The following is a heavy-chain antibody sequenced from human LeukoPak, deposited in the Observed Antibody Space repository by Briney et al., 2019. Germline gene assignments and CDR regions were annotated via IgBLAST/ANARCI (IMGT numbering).Heavy chain of an antibody. D-gene: IGHD3-22*01. J-gene: IGHJ3*02. Sequence: GGSLRLSCAASGFTFSSYGMHWVRQAPGKGLEWVAVLSYDGSNKCYADSVEGRFTISRDDSENTLYLQMNSLRAEDTAVYYCAKGSDYDSSGGHALDIWGKGTMVNVSS. V-gene: IGHV3-30*18. CDR1: GFTFSSYG. CDR3: AKGSDYDSSGGHALDI. CDR2: LSYDGSNK.